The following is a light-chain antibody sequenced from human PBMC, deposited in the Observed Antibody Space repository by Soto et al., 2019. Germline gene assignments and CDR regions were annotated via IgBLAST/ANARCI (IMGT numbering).Light chain of an antibody. CDR2: DAS. CDR3: QQRSDWPPT. Sequence: EIVLTQSPDTLSLSPGERATLSCRASQSIRSERLAWYQQKPGQAPRLVIFDASNRASGMPERFSGSGSGTDFTLTIARLEPEDFAVYYCQQRSDWPPTFGQGTKVDIK. J-gene: IGKJ1*01. CDR1: QSIRSER. V-gene: IGKV3D-20*02.